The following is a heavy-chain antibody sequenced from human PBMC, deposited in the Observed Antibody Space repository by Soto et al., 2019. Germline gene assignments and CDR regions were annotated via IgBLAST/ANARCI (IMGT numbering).Heavy chain of an antibody. CDR3: AGGPPYHQVNWFDL. D-gene: IGHD6-25*01. J-gene: IGHJ5*02. CDR2: IYFTGIT. V-gene: IGHV4-31*02. Sequence: KGLEWIGYIYFTGITYSTPSLKSRVTLSVDTSKSQFSLELRSVAAADTAVYYCAGGPPYHQVNWFDLWGPGVLVTVS.